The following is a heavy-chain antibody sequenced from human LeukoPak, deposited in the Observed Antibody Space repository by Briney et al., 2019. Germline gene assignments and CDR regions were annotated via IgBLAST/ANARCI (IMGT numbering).Heavy chain of an antibody. CDR2: ISGSGGST. CDR1: GFTFSSYA. Sequence: GVSLRLSCAASGFTFSSYAMSWGRQAAGKGLEWVSAISGSGGSTYYADSVKGRFTISRDNPKNTLYLQMNSLRAEDTAVYYCASVDQWPQRGAFDIWGQGTMVTVSS. J-gene: IGHJ3*02. V-gene: IGHV3-23*01. CDR3: ASVDQWPQRGAFDI. D-gene: IGHD6-19*01.